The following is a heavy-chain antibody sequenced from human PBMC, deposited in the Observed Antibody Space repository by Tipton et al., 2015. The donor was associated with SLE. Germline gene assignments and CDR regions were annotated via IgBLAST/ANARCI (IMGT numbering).Heavy chain of an antibody. J-gene: IGHJ4*02. CDR3: ARLEVGATTLDYFDY. D-gene: IGHD1-26*01. Sequence: TLSLTCTVSGGSINSHYWSWIRQPPGKGLEWIGYIFSTGSTNYNPSLKSRVTISVGRSKNQFSLKVDSVTAADTAVYYCARLEVGATTLDYFDYWGQGTLVTVSS. CDR1: GGSINSHY. CDR2: IFSTGST. V-gene: IGHV4-59*11.